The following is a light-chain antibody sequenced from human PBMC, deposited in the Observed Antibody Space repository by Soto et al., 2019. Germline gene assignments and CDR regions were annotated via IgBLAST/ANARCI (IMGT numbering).Light chain of an antibody. J-gene: IGKJ2*01. CDR1: QGINSF. CDR2: GAS. Sequence: IQLTQSPSSLSASVGDRVTITCRASQGINSFLAWYQQKPGKAPKLLIYGASTLQSGVPSRFSGSGSGTDFTLTISSVEPEDFATYYCQQIHSTSSYTFGQGTRVDIK. CDR3: QQIHSTSSYT. V-gene: IGKV1-9*01.